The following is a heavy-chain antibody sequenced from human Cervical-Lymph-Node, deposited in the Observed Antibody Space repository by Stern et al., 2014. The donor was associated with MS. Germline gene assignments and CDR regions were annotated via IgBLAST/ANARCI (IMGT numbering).Heavy chain of an antibody. CDR3: ARDGDGYNYDY. CDR2: INSDGSST. Sequence: LQLQESGGGLVQPGGSLRLSCAASGFSFSSYWMHWVRQAPGQGLVWVSRINSDGSSTSYADSVKGRFTISRDNAKNTLYLQMNSLRAEDTAVYYCARDGDGYNYDYWCQGTLVTVSS. V-gene: IGHV3-74*02. J-gene: IGHJ4*02. D-gene: IGHD5-24*01. CDR1: GFSFSSYW.